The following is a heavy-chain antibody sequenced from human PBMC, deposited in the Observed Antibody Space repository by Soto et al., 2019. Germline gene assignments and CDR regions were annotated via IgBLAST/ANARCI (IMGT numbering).Heavy chain of an antibody. CDR1: GYTFTGYD. D-gene: IGHD3-22*01. V-gene: IGHV1-8*01. J-gene: IGHJ3*02. CDR2: MNPHSGNT. CDR3: ARGRVIIGVDI. Sequence: ASVKVSCKASGYTFTGYDINWVRQATGQGLEWMGWMNPHSGNTNYAQKFQGRVTMTRNTSISTAYMELSSLRSEDTAMYYCARGRVIIGVDICGQGTMVTVSS.